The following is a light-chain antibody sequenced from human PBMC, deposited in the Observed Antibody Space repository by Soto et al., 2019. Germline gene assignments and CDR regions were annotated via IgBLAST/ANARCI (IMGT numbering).Light chain of an antibody. J-gene: IGKJ4*01. CDR3: QRRNKWPLT. V-gene: IGKV3-11*01. Sequence: EIVLTQSPVTLSLSPGERATLSCRASHSVSSDLLWYQQKPGQSPRLLISDASNRATGIPARFSGSGSGTDFILTISRLEPEDFAVYYCQRRNKWPLTFGGWTRGEIK. CDR2: DAS. CDR1: HSVSSD.